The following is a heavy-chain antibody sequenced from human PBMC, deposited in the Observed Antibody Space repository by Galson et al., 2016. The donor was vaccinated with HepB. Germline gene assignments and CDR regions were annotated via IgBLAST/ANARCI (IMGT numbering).Heavy chain of an antibody. CDR2: VYSSGST. V-gene: IGHV4-31*03. CDR1: KGSISSGGYF. Sequence: TLSLTCTVSKGSISSGGYFWSWIRQHPGKGLEWVGYVYSSGSTYYNPSLKSRATISADTSKNIFSLSLTSMTAEDTAIYYCARTEFPNRGYDSAFDIWGQGTMVTVSS. D-gene: IGHD5-12*01. J-gene: IGHJ3*02. CDR3: ARTEFPNRGYDSAFDI.